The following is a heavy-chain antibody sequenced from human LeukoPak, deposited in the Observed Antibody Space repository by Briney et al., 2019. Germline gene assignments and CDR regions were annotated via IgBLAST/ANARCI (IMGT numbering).Heavy chain of an antibody. CDR2: IYYRGST. J-gene: IGHJ6*03. CDR1: GGSISSSNW. Sequence: SETLSLTCAVSGGSISSSNWWSWVRQPPGKGLEWIGSIYYRGSTCYNPSLKSRVTISVDTSKNQFSLKLSSVTAADTAVYYCARGYCSGGSCYSYYYYNYMDVWGKGTTVTVSS. CDR3: ARGYCSGGSCYSYYYYNYMDV. D-gene: IGHD2-15*01. V-gene: IGHV4-4*02.